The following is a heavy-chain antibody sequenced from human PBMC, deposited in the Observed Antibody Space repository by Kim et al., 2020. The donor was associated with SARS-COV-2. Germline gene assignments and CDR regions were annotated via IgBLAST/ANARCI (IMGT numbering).Heavy chain of an antibody. CDR2: INHSGST. CDR3: AGYCTNGVCYSEYGMDV. J-gene: IGHJ6*02. D-gene: IGHD2-8*01. CDR1: GGSFSGYY. Sequence: SETLSLTCAVYGGSFSGYYWSWIRQPPGKGLEWIGEINHSGSTNYNPSLKSRVTISVDTSKNQFSLKLSSVTAADTAVYYCAGYCTNGVCYSEYGMDVWGQGTTVTVSS. V-gene: IGHV4-34*01.